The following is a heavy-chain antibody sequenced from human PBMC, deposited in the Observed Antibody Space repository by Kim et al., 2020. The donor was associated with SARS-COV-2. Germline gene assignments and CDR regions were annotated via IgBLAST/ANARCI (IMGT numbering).Heavy chain of an antibody. CDR3: ARGFAVGGQKQGGRYFDY. CDR2: IDPSDSYT. D-gene: IGHD3-10*01. V-gene: IGHV5-10-1*01. CDR1: GYSFTSYW. J-gene: IGHJ4*02. Sequence: GESLKISCKGSGYSFTSYWISWVRQMPGKGLEWMGRIDPSDSYTNYSPSFQGHVTISADKSISTAYLQWSSLKASDTAMYYCARGFAVGGQKQGGRYFDYWGQGTLVTVSS.